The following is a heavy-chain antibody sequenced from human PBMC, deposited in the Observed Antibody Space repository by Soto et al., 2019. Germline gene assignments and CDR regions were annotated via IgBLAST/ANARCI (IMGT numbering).Heavy chain of an antibody. D-gene: IGHD3-9*01. CDR2: IYHSGST. CDR1: GGSIISSNW. Sequence: PSETLSLTCAVSGGSIISSNWWNWVRQPPGKGLEWIGEIYHSGSTYYKPSLKSRVAMSVDTSKNQFSLKLTSATAADTAVYYCARRDWSGSTSHFYFDYWGQGVLVPVYS. V-gene: IGHV4-4*02. CDR3: ARRDWSGSTSHFYFDY. J-gene: IGHJ4*02.